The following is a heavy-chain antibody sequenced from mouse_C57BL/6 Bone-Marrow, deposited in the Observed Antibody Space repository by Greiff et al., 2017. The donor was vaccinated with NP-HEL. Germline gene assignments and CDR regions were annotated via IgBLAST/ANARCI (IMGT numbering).Heavy chain of an antibody. V-gene: IGHV1-55*01. D-gene: IGHD1-1*02. CDR3: ARRNYPYFDY. Sequence: VQLVESGAELVKPGASVKMSCKASGYTFTSYWITWVKQRPGQGLEWIGDIYPGSGSTNYNEKFKSKATLTVDTSSSTAYMQLSSLTSEDSAVYYCARRNYPYFDYWGQGTTLTVSS. CDR1: GYTFTSYW. CDR2: IYPGSGST. J-gene: IGHJ2*01.